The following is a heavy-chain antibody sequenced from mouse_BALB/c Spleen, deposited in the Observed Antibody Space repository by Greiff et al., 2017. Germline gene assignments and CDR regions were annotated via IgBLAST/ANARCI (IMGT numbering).Heavy chain of an antibody. D-gene: IGHD2-1*01. V-gene: IGHV5-6*02. J-gene: IGHJ4*01. CDR2: ISSGGSYT. Sequence: DVMLVESGGDLVKPGGSLKLSCAASGFTFSSYGMSWVRQTPDKRLEWVATISSGGSYTYYPDSVKGRFTISRDNAKNTLYLQMSSLKSEDTAMYYCTKIYYGNIPYYAMDYWGQGTSVTVSS. CDR1: GFTFSSYG. CDR3: TKIYYGNIPYYAMDY.